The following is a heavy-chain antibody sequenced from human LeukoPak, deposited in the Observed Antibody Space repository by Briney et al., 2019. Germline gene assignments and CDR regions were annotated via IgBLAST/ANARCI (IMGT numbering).Heavy chain of an antibody. V-gene: IGHV4-34*01. CDR1: GDSISSYY. Sequence: PSKTLSLTCTVSGDSISSYYWSWIRQPPGKGLEWIGEINHSGSTNYNPSLKSRVTISVDTSKNQFSLKLSSVTAADTAVYYCARHGSSGWYGADYWGQGTLVTVSS. D-gene: IGHD6-19*01. CDR3: ARHGSSGWYGADY. J-gene: IGHJ4*02. CDR2: INHSGST.